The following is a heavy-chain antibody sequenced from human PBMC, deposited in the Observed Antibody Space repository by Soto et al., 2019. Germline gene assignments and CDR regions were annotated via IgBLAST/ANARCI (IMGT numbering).Heavy chain of an antibody. D-gene: IGHD3-9*01. J-gene: IGHJ4*02. CDR2: INAGNGNT. CDR1: GYTFTSYA. CDR3: ARPTGPDYYDILTGPPDY. V-gene: IGHV1-3*01. Sequence: ASVKVSCKASGYTFTSYAMHWVRQAPGQRLEWMGWINAGNGNTKYSQKFQGRVTMTTDTSTSTAYMELRSLRSDDTAVYYCARPTGPDYYDILTGPPDYWGQGTLVTVSS.